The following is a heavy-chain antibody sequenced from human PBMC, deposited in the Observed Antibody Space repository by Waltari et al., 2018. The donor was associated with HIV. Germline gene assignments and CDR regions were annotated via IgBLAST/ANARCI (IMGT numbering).Heavy chain of an antibody. CDR1: GFTCRSYN. Sequence: EVQLVESGGGLVKPGGSLRLSCAASGFTCRSYNMNWVRQAPGKGLEWVSFISSSSSYIYYADSVKGRFTISRDNAKNSLNLQMNSLRAEDTAVYYCARDSLRGIGADGNWFDPWGQGTLVTVSS. D-gene: IGHD6-13*01. CDR3: ARDSLRGIGADGNWFDP. V-gene: IGHV3-21*01. CDR2: ISSSSSYI. J-gene: IGHJ5*02.